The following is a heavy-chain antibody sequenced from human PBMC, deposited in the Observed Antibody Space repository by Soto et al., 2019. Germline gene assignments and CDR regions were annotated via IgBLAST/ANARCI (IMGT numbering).Heavy chain of an antibody. CDR1: GFTFSSYA. CDR3: AKDQKPDKAMEYYYAMDV. CDR2: ISGSGGST. J-gene: IGHJ6*02. Sequence: GGSLRLSCAASGFTFSSYAMSWVRQAPGKGLEWVSAISGSGGSTYYADSVKGRFTISRDNSKNTLYLQMNSLRAEDTAVYYCAKDQKPDKAMEYYYAMDVWGQGTTVTVSS. V-gene: IGHV3-23*01. D-gene: IGHD5-18*01.